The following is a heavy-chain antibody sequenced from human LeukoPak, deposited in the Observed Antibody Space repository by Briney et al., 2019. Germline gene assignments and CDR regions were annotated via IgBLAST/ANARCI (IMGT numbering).Heavy chain of an antibody. CDR2: IYTSGST. CDR3: AREEYYYDSSGFDY. V-gene: IGHV4-61*02. Sequence: PSQTLSLTCTVSGGSISSGSYYWSWIRQPAGKGLEWIGRIYTSGSTNYNPSLKSRVTISVDTSKNQFSLKLSSVTAADTAVYYCAREEYYYDSSGFDYWGQGTLVTVSS. CDR1: GGSISSGSYY. D-gene: IGHD3-22*01. J-gene: IGHJ4*02.